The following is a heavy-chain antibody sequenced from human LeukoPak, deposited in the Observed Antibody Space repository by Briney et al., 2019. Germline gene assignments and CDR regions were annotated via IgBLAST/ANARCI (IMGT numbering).Heavy chain of an antibody. D-gene: IGHD5-18*01. J-gene: IGHJ4*02. CDR1: GFTFSIYA. CDR2: ISATGGST. CDR3: AKGRGYSYGYDFDY. V-gene: IGHV3-23*01. Sequence: KPGGSLRLSCSASGFTFSIYAMTWVRQAPGKGLEWVSGISATGGSTYYADSVKGRFTISRDNSKNTLYLQLNSLRAEETAIYYCAKGRGYSYGYDFDYWGQGTLVTVSS.